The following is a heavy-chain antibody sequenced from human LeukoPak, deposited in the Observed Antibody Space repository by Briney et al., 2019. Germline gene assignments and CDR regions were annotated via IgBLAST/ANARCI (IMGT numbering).Heavy chain of an antibody. D-gene: IGHD4-23*01. CDR3: ARERVDYGGKHSFDY. CDR1: GGSISSYY. CDR2: IYYSGST. Sequence: PSETLSLTCTVSGGSISSYYWSWIRQPPGKGLEWIGYIYYSGSTNYNPSLRSRVTISVDTSKNQFSLKLSSVTAADTAVYYCARERVDYGGKHSFDYWGQGTLVTVSS. V-gene: IGHV4-59*01. J-gene: IGHJ4*02.